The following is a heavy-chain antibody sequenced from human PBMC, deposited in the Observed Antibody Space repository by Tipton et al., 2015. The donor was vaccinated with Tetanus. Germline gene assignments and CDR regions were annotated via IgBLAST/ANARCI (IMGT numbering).Heavy chain of an antibody. Sequence: TLSLTCTVSGASISSYYWSWIRQAPGKGLEWIGYVYSTGSASYSPSLSRRVIISIDTSKNRFSLKMTSVTTADTAVYYCARHKDYYFYVMDVWGQGTTVTVSS. J-gene: IGHJ6*02. CDR1: GASISSYY. V-gene: IGHV4-59*08. CDR2: VYSTGSA. CDR3: ARHKDYYFYVMDV.